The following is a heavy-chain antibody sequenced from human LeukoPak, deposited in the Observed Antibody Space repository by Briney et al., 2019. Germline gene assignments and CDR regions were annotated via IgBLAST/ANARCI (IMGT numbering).Heavy chain of an antibody. V-gene: IGHV3-23*01. J-gene: IGHJ3*02. Sequence: GGSLRLSGAASGFTFRSYAMSWVRKAPGKGLEWVSVISGGGSSTYYAASVKGRFTISRDNSKNTLYLQVNSLRAYDTAVYYCAKRIASSGRNSFDIWGQGTMVTVSS. CDR3: AKRIASSGRNSFDI. CDR1: GFTFRSYA. D-gene: IGHD1-26*01. CDR2: ISGGGSST.